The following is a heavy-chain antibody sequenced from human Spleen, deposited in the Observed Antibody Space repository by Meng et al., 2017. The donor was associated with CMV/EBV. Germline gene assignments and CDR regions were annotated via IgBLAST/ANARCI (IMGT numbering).Heavy chain of an antibody. CDR2: INPNSGGT. D-gene: IGHD6-6*01. V-gene: IGHV1-2*02. CDR1: GYTFTGYY. Sequence: QVPLVQAGVEAKRPGASVKVSCKASGYTFTGYYMHWVRQAPGQGLEWMGWINPNSGGTNYAQKYQGRVTMTRDTSISTAYMELSRLRSDDTAVYYCARVPSSSAVDYWGQGTLVTVSS. J-gene: IGHJ4*02. CDR3: ARVPSSSAVDY.